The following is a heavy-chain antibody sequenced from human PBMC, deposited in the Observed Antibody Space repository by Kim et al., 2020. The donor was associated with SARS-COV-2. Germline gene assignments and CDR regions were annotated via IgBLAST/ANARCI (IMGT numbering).Heavy chain of an antibody. V-gene: IGHV1-18*01. CDR2: TTVYNGNT. D-gene: IGHD6-13*01. CDR1: GYTFSTSG. J-gene: IGHJ4*02. CDR3: ARGGGSFRCVDV. Sequence: ASVKVSCKTSGYTFSTSGVSWVRQAPGQGLEWMGWTTVYNGNTNFAQKLQGRVTMTTDKSTSTAYMELRSLTSDDTVVNYCARGGGSFRCVDVWGQGNPV.